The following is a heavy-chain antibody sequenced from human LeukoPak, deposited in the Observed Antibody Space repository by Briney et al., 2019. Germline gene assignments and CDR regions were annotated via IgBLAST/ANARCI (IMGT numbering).Heavy chain of an antibody. CDR1: GGTFSSYA. CDR2: IIPIFGTA. CDR3: ARSVLQWLRLDYYYYYMDV. Sequence: SVKVSCKASGGTFSSYAISWVRQAPGQGLEWMGGIIPIFGTANYAQKFQGRVTITADESTSTAYMELSSLRSEDTAVYYCARSVLQWLRLDYYYYYMDVWGTGTTVTVSS. V-gene: IGHV1-69*13. J-gene: IGHJ6*03. D-gene: IGHD5-12*01.